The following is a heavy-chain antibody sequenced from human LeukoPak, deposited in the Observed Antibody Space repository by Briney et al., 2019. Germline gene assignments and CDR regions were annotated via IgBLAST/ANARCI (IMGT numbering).Heavy chain of an antibody. CDR2: IVGSGDFT. Sequence: QSGGSLRLSCAASGFTFSSSAMSWVRQAPGKGLEWVSTIVGSGDFTYYADSVKGRFTISRDNSKNTLFLQMNSLRAEDTAVYYCAKVVGAAAGTIGYWGQGTLVTVSS. CDR3: AKVVGAAAGTIGY. V-gene: IGHV3-23*01. CDR1: GFTFSSSA. D-gene: IGHD6-13*01. J-gene: IGHJ4*02.